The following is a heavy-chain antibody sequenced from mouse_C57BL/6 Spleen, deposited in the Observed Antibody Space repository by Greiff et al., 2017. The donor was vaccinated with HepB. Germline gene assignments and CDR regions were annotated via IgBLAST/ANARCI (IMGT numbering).Heavy chain of an antibody. CDR1: GFTFSDYG. CDR2: ISSGSSTI. J-gene: IGHJ3*01. V-gene: IGHV5-17*01. Sequence: EVQGVESGGGLVKPGGSLKLSCAASGFTFSDYGMHWVRQAPEKGLEWVAYISSGSSTIYYADTVKGRFTISRDNAKNTLFLQMTSLRSEDTAMYYGAKRTGTGWFAYWGQGTLVTVSA. D-gene: IGHD4-1*01. CDR3: AKRTGTGWFAY.